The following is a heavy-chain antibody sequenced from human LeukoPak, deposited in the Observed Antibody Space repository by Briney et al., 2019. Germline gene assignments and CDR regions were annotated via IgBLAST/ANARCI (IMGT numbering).Heavy chain of an antibody. V-gene: IGHV1-18*01. CDR2: ISAYNGNT. Sequence: ASVKVSCKASSYTFTSYGISWVRQAPGQGLEWMGWISAYNGNTNYAQKLQGRVTMTTDTSTSTAYMELRSLRSDDTAVYYCAVDWLTGVGFDYWGQGTLVTVSS. D-gene: IGHD3-3*01. J-gene: IGHJ4*02. CDR1: SYTFTSYG. CDR3: AVDWLTGVGFDY.